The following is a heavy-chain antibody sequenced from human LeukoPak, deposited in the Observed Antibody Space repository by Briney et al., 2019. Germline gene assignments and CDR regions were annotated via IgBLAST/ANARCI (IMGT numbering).Heavy chain of an antibody. CDR3: ARVCYSDFGSGNSGDNYYSREV. CDR2: ISSSSSTI. V-gene: IGHV3-48*02. J-gene: IGHJ6*03. D-gene: IGHD3-3*01. CDR1: GFTFSSYS. Sequence: GGSLRLSCAASGFTFSSYSMNWVRQAPGKALEWVSYISSSSSTIYYADSVKGRFTISRDNAKNSLYLQMNSLRDEDTAVYYCARVCYSDFGSGNSGDNYYSREVGGKGTTVTVS.